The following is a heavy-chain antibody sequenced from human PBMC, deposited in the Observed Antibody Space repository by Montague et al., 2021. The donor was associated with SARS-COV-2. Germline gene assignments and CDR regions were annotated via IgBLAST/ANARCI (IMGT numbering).Heavy chain of an antibody. D-gene: IGHD1-26*01. CDR2: IYTSGTT. V-gene: IGHV4-61*02. Sequence: TLSLTCTVSGGSISSGSYYWSWIRQPAGKGLEWIGRIYTSGTTXYXXXXKSRVTISVDTSKNQFSLKLTSVTAADTAVYYCARAHSDSWAHLDNWGQGSLVTVSS. CDR3: ARAHSDSWAHLDN. J-gene: IGHJ4*02. CDR1: GGSISSGSYY.